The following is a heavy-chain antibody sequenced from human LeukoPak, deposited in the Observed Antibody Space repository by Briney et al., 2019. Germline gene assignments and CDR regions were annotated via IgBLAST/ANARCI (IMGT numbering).Heavy chain of an antibody. CDR1: GFTFSGYD. CDR3: ARGARGEYYYDSSGYYSPFDY. J-gene: IGHJ4*02. CDR2: IGTAGDT. Sequence: PGGSLRLSCAASGFTFSGYDMHWVRQATGKGLEWVSAIGTAGDTYYPGSVKGRFTISRENAKNSLYLQMNSLRAGDTAVYYCARGARGEYYYDSSGYYSPFDYWGQGTLVTVSS. D-gene: IGHD3-22*01. V-gene: IGHV3-13*01.